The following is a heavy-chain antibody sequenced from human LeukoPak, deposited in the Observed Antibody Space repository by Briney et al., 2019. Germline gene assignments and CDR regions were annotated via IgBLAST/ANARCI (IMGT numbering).Heavy chain of an antibody. Sequence: ASVKVSCKASGYTFTSYGISWVRQAPGQGLEWMGWISAYNGNTNYAQKLQGRVTMTTDTSTSTAYMELRSLRSDDTAVYYCARSPIVVVPAATPIFDYWGQGTLATVSS. D-gene: IGHD2-2*01. V-gene: IGHV1-18*01. CDR3: ARSPIVVVPAATPIFDY. CDR1: GYTFTSYG. J-gene: IGHJ4*02. CDR2: ISAYNGNT.